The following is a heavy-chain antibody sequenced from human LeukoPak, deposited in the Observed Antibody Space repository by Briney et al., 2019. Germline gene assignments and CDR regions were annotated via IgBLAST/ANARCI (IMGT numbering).Heavy chain of an antibody. Sequence: GGSLRLSCAASGFTFSSYSMNWVRQAPGKGLEWVSYISSSSSTIYYADSVKGRFTISGDNAKNSLYLQMNSLRAEDTAVYYCASGFQLLWRYFDYWGQGTLVTVPS. V-gene: IGHV3-48*01. CDR2: ISSSSSTI. J-gene: IGHJ4*02. CDR1: GFTFSSYS. CDR3: ASGFQLLWRYFDY. D-gene: IGHD2-2*01.